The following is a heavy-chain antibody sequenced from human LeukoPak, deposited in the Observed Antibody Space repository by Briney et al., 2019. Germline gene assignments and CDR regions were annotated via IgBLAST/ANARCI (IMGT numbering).Heavy chain of an antibody. CDR1: GYTFTSYD. Sequence: ASVKVSCKASGYTFTSYDINWVRQATGQGLEWMGWMHPNSGNTGYAQKFQGRVTMTRNTSISTAYMELSSLSSEDTAVYYCANRGYSYGDFDYWGQGTLVTVSS. J-gene: IGHJ4*02. D-gene: IGHD5-18*01. V-gene: IGHV1-8*01. CDR3: ANRGYSYGDFDY. CDR2: MHPNSGNT.